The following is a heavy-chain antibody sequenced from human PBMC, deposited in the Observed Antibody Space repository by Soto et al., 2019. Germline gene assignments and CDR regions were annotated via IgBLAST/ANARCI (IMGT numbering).Heavy chain of an antibody. J-gene: IGHJ3*02. CDR1: GGSISSYY. Sequence: PSETLSLTCTFSGGSISSYYWSWIRQPPGKGLEWIGYIYDSGNTNYNPSLNSRVIISIDTSQNQLSLKLTSVTAADTVVYYCARPHGGPYAFDISGRGTMLSVSS. V-gene: IGHV4-59*01. CDR3: ARPHGGPYAFDI. D-gene: IGHD3-10*01. CDR2: IYDSGNT.